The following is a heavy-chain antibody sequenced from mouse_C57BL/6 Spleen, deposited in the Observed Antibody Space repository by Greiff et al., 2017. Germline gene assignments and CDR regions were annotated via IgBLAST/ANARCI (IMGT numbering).Heavy chain of an antibody. CDR2: IYPGSGST. CDR3: AREIHYHGSSYGYFDV. V-gene: IGHV1-55*01. CDR1: GYTFTSYW. Sequence: QVQLQQPGAELVKPGASVKMSCKASGYTFTSYWITWVKQRPGQGLEWIGDIYPGSGSTNYNEKFKSKATLTVDTSSSTAYMQLSSLTSEDSAVYYCAREIHYHGSSYGYFDVWGTGTTVTVSS. J-gene: IGHJ1*03. D-gene: IGHD1-1*01.